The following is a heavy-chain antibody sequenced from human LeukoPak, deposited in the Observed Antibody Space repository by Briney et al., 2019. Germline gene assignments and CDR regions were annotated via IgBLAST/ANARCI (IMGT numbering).Heavy chain of an antibody. Sequence: SETLSLTCTVSGGSISGYYWSWIRQPPGKGLEWIGFIHDSGNTYYNASLKSRVTISVDTSKNQFSLKLSSVTAADTAVYYCASSGYYDFWSGYYHYAFDIWGQGTMVTVSS. J-gene: IGHJ3*02. CDR1: GGSISGYY. CDR2: IHDSGNT. V-gene: IGHV4-59*08. CDR3: ASSGYYDFWSGYYHYAFDI. D-gene: IGHD3-3*01.